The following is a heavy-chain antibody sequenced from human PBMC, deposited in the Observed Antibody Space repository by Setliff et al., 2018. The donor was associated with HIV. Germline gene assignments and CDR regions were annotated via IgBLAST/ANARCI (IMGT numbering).Heavy chain of an antibody. CDR3: ARDRGWEIQYGFDY. CDR2: INEDGSKR. D-gene: IGHD1-26*01. Sequence: GGSLRLSCAASGFSFSSYWMIWVRQAPGKGLEWVASINEDGSKRYSVDSVKGRFTISRDNAKNSLYLQMNSLRAEDTAVYYCARDRGWEIQYGFDYWGQGTLVTVSS. J-gene: IGHJ4*02. CDR1: GFSFSSYW. V-gene: IGHV3-7*03.